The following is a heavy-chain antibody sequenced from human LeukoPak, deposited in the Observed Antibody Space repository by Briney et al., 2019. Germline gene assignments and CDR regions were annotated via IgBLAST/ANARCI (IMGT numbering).Heavy chain of an antibody. CDR2: ISSSGSTI. Sequence: PGGSLRLSCAASGFTFSTYAMGWVRQAPGKGLEWVSYISSSGSTIYYADSVKGRFTISRDNAKNSLYLQMNSLRAEDTAVYYCARALLERLPMDGALDYWGQGTLVTVSS. CDR1: GFTFSTYA. D-gene: IGHD1-26*01. V-gene: IGHV3-48*04. J-gene: IGHJ4*02. CDR3: ARALLERLPMDGALDY.